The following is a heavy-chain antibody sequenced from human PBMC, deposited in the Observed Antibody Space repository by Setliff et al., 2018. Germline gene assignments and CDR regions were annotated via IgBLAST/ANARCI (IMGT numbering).Heavy chain of an antibody. D-gene: IGHD5-12*01. CDR1: GGSISSRSYY. V-gene: IGHV4-39*07. Sequence: SETLSLTCTVSGGSISSRSYYWGWIRQPPGKGLEWIGSIYYSGSTYYNPSLKSRVTISVDTSKNQFSLKLTSVTAADTAVYYCARGGTFRYFDYWGQGTPVTVSS. CDR3: ARGGTFRYFDY. J-gene: IGHJ4*02. CDR2: IYYSGST.